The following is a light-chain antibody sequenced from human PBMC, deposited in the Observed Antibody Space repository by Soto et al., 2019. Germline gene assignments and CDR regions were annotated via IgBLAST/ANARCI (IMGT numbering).Light chain of an antibody. V-gene: IGLV2-14*03. J-gene: IGLJ2*01. Sequence: QSALTQPASVSGSPGQSITISCSGTGSDVGGYKYVSWYQRHPGKAPTLIIYDVTNRPSGVSDRFSGSKSGNTASLTISALQAEDEADYYCSSYTSSATRVVFGGGTKLT. CDR1: GSDVGGYKY. CDR3: SSYTSSATRVV. CDR2: DVT.